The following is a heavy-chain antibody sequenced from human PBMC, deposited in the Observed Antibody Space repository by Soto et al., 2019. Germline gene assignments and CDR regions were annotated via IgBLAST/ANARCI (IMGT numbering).Heavy chain of an antibody. J-gene: IGHJ5*02. CDR2: ISSSSSTI. CDR3: ARITGGYSSSWYNWFDP. D-gene: IGHD6-13*01. CDR1: GFTFSSYS. V-gene: IGHV3-48*01. Sequence: GGSLSLSCAASGFTFSSYSMNWVRQAPGKGLEWVSYISSSSSTIYYADSVKGRFTISRDNAKNSLYLQMNSLRAEDTAVYYCARITGGYSSSWYNWFDPWGQGTLVTVSS.